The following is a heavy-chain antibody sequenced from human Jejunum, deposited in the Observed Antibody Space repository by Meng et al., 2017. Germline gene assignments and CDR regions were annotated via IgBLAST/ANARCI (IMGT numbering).Heavy chain of an antibody. J-gene: IGHJ5*02. CDR3: ARDLLGPAIAASGYFDP. D-gene: IGHD5-12*01. V-gene: IGHV4-4*02. CDR1: GGSCSSSDW. Sequence: GRGVGMTARTLSLCCAFCGGSCSSSDWCSWVRQPPGKGLEWIGEIYHTGSTNYNPSLKSRVTMSSDKSKNQFFLDLTSVTAADTAVYYCARDLLGPAIAASGYFDPWGQGTLVTVSS. CDR2: IYHTGST.